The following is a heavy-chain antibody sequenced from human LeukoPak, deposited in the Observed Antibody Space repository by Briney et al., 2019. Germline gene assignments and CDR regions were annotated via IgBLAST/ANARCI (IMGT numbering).Heavy chain of an antibody. J-gene: IGHJ4*02. CDR2: ISTSGST. Sequence: SETLSLTCTVSGGSISSYYWSWIRQPAGMGLEWIGRISTSGSTNYNPSLKSRVSMSLDTSKNQFSLKLSSVTAADTAVYYCARAGYSGYDFYFDYWGQGTLVTVSS. CDR3: ARAGYSGYDFYFDY. D-gene: IGHD5-12*01. CDR1: GGSISSYY. V-gene: IGHV4-4*07.